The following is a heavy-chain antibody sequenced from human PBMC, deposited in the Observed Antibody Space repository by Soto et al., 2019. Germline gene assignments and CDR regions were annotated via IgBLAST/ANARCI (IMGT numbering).Heavy chain of an antibody. V-gene: IGHV3-48*01. D-gene: IGHD2-2*01. CDR2: ISSSRSTI. J-gene: IGHJ5*01. CDR3: ARDCPGSSTTCYGNEWFDS. Sequence: GGSLRLSRSASGFTFRSFSMNWVRQAPGKGLGWVSYISSSRSTIYYADSVKGRFTISRDNAKNSLYLQMNSLRAEDTAVYYCARDCPGSSTTCYGNEWFDSWGQGTLVTVSS. CDR1: GFTFRSFS.